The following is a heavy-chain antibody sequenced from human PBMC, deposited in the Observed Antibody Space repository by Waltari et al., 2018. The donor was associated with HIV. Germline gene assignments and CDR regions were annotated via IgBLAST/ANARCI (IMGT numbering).Heavy chain of an antibody. CDR2: INPSCGST. CDR3: ARASISPRWFGSPGDY. J-gene: IGHJ4*02. CDR1: GYTFSSHY. D-gene: IGHD3-10*01. Sequence: QVQVVQSGAEVKKPGASVKVSCKASGYTFSSHYMHWRRQAPGQGLEWMGIINPSCGSTSYVKKFQGRVTMTRDTSTSTVYMELSSLRSEDTAVYYCARASISPRWFGSPGDYWGQGTLVTVSS. V-gene: IGHV1-46*01.